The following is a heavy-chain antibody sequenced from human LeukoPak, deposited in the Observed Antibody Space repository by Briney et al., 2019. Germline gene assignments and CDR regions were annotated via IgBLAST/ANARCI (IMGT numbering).Heavy chain of an antibody. J-gene: IGHJ4*02. V-gene: IGHV3-23*01. Sequence: GGSLRLSCAASGFTFSSYAMSWVRQAPGKGLEWASAISGSGGSTYYADSVKGRFTISRDNSKNTLYLQMNSLRAEDTAVYYCAKEPRIVVVPAANDYWGQGTLVTVSS. CDR2: ISGSGGST. D-gene: IGHD2-2*01. CDR1: GFTFSSYA. CDR3: AKEPRIVVVPAANDY.